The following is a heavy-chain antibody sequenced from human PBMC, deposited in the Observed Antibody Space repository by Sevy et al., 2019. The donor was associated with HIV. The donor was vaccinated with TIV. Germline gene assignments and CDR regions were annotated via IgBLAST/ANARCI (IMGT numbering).Heavy chain of an antibody. CDR1: GGSISSGGYS. CDR3: ARTYDSSGYYDY. J-gene: IGHJ4*02. D-gene: IGHD3-22*01. Sequence: SETLSLTCAVSGGSISSGGYSWSWIRQPPGKGLEWIGYIYHSGSTYYNPSLKSRVTISVDRSKNQFSLKLSSVTAADTAVYYCARTYDSSGYYDYWGQGTLVTVSS. V-gene: IGHV4-30-2*01. CDR2: IYHSGST.